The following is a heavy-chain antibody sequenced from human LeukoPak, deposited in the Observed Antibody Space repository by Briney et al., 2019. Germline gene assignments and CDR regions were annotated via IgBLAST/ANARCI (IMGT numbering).Heavy chain of an antibody. CDR2: IRSKAYRGTT. D-gene: IGHD5-18*01. CDR3: TRRPIQLCLYYGMDV. V-gene: IGHV3-49*04. Sequence: GGSLRLSCTASGFTFGDHAMSWVRQAPGKGLEWVGFIRSKAYRGTTEYAASVKGRFTISRDDSKSIAYLQMNSLKTEDTAVYYCTRRPIQLCLYYGMDVWGQGTTVIVSS. CDR1: GFTFGDHA. J-gene: IGHJ6*02.